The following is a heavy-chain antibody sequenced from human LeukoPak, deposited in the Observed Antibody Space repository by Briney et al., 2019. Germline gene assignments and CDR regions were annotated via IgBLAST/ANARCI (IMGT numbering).Heavy chain of an antibody. CDR3: ASLLVAGVASVDY. V-gene: IGHV3-9*01. D-gene: IGHD6-19*01. J-gene: IGHJ4*02. CDR2: ISWNSATI. Sequence: GGSLRLSCAASGFTFDDYAMYWVRQAPVKGLEWVSGISWNSATIGYADSVKGRFTISRDNAKNSMFLQMNSLRAEDTAVYYCASLLVAGVASVDYWGQGTLVTVSS. CDR1: GFTFDDYA.